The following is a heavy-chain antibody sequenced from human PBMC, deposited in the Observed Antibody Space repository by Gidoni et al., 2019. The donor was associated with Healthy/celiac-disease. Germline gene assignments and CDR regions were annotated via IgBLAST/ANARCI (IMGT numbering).Heavy chain of an antibody. D-gene: IGHD6-19*01. V-gene: IGHV4-39*01. Sequence: QLQLQESGPGLVKPSETLSLTCTVSGGSISSSSYYWGWIRQPPGKGLEWIGSIYYSGSTYYNPSLKSRVTISVDTSKNQFSLKLSSVTAADTAVYYCARHTHSSGWYNYYYMDVWGKGTTVTVSS. CDR1: GGSISSSSYY. CDR2: IYYSGST. J-gene: IGHJ6*03. CDR3: ARHTHSSGWYNYYYMDV.